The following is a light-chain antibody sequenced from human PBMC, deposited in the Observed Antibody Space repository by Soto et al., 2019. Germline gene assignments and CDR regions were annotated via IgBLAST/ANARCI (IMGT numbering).Light chain of an antibody. V-gene: IGKV3-15*01. CDR2: GAS. Sequence: ETVMTQSPATLSVSPGEGATLSCRASQNVSSNLVWYQQKPGQAPRLLIYGASTRATGIPARFSGSGSGTEFTLTISSLQSEDFAVYYCQQYNNWPPTFGRGTKVEIK. CDR1: QNVSSN. J-gene: IGKJ1*01. CDR3: QQYNNWPPT.